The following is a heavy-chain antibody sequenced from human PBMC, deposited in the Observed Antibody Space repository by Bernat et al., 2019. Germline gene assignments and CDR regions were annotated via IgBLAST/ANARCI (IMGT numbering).Heavy chain of an antibody. J-gene: IGHJ1*01. D-gene: IGHD3-9*01. Sequence: EVQLLESGGGLVQPGGSLRLSCAASGFPFSSYAMSWVRQAPGKGLEWVSAISGSGGSTYYADSVKGRFTISRDNTKNTLYLKMNSLRAEHTAVYYCAKGQGYDILTSFFGAEYFQHWGQGTLVTVSA. V-gene: IGHV3-23*01. CDR1: GFPFSSYA. CDR3: AKGQGYDILTSFFGAEYFQH. CDR2: ISGSGGST.